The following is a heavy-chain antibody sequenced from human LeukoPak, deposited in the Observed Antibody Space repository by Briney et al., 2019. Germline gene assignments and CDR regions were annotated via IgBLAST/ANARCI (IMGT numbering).Heavy chain of an antibody. CDR2: ISGSGGST. V-gene: IGHV3-23*01. D-gene: IGHD2-21*02. J-gene: IGHJ4*02. CDR1: GFTFSSYA. Sequence: PGGSLRLSCAASGFTFSSYAMSWVRQAPGKGLEWVSAISGSGGSTYYAGSVKGRFTISRDNSKNTLYLQMNSLRAEDTAVYYCAKDEDEHIVVVTGFDYWGQGTLVTVSS. CDR3: AKDEDEHIVVVTGFDY.